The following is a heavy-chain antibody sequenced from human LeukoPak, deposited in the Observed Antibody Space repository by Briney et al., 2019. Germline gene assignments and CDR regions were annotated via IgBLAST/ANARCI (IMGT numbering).Heavy chain of an antibody. CDR2: IYHSGST. D-gene: IGHD2-2*01. CDR1: GGSISSSNW. J-gene: IGHJ4*02. CDR3: ARDTLGYCSSTSCWQVFDY. Sequence: PSGTLSLTCAVSGGSISSSNWWSWVRQPPGKGLEWIGEIYHSGSTNYNPSLTSRVTISVDKSKNQFSLKLSSVTAADTAVYYCARDTLGYCSSTSCWQVFDYWGQGTLVTVSS. V-gene: IGHV4-4*02.